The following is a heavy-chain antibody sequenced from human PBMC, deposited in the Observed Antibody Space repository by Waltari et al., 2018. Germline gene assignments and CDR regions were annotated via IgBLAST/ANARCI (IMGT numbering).Heavy chain of an antibody. CDR2: FYYTGIS. J-gene: IGHJ5*02. CDR3: ARFSKSANWFDP. CDR1: GDSISSSGYF. D-gene: IGHD3-3*02. Sequence: QLQLQESGPALVKPSETLSLTCTVSGDSISSSGYFWGWIRQSPGKGLGWIGSFYYTGISYHNPSLMIRVTISADTSKNQFSLNLCSVTAADTAVFYCARFSKSANWFDPWCQGTPVTVAS. V-gene: IGHV4-39*01.